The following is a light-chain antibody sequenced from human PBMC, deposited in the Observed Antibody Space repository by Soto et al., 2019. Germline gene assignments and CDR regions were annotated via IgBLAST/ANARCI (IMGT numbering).Light chain of an antibody. CDR2: GAS. CDR1: QSVSSNY. CDR3: QQYGSSPRT. V-gene: IGKV3-20*01. J-gene: IGKJ1*01. Sequence: EIVLTQSPGTLSLSPGERATLSCRASQSVSSNYLAWYQQRPGQAPRLLIYGASSWATGIPDRFSGSGSGRDFTLTISRLEPEDFAVYYCQQYGSSPRTFGQGTKVEIK.